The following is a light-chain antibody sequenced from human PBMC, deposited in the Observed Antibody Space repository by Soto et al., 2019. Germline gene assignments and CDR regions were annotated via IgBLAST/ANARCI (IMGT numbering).Light chain of an antibody. CDR3: QQYDSWPLT. V-gene: IGKV3D-15*01. Sequence: IVLTQSPATLSLSPGERGTHSCRASESVTNYLAWYQQKPGQAPRLLVYDVSNRATGIPARFSGGGSGTEFTLTISSLQSEDFAVYYCQQYDSWPLTFGGGTKVDIK. CDR1: ESVTNY. CDR2: DVS. J-gene: IGKJ4*01.